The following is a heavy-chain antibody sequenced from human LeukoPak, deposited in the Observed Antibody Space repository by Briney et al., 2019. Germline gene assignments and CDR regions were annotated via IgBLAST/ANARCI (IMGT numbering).Heavy chain of an antibody. CDR1: GFSFSMYA. CDR2: VTASGGST. D-gene: IGHD3-10*01. CDR3: ARVPTYYYGSGSYFDY. J-gene: IGHJ4*02. V-gene: IGHV3-23*01. Sequence: GGSLRLSCAASGFSFSMYAMSWVRQAPGKGLEWVSTVTASGGSTYYADSVKGRFTISRDNSKNTLYLQMNSLRAEDTAVYYCARVPTYYYGSGSYFDYWGQGTLVTVSS.